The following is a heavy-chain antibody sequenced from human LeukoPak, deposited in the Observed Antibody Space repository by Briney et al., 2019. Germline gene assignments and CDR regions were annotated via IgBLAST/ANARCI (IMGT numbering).Heavy chain of an antibody. CDR1: GFTFSSYS. Sequence: GGSLRLSCAASGFTFSSYSMNWVRQAPGTGLERVSSISSSSSYIYYADSVKGRFTITRVNANNSLFLQMNSLRAEARAVYYYSRDVCSGGSCSGRWGQGALLTVSS. J-gene: IGHJ4*02. V-gene: IGHV3-21*01. CDR3: SRDVCSGGSCSGR. CDR2: ISSSSSYI. D-gene: IGHD2-15*01.